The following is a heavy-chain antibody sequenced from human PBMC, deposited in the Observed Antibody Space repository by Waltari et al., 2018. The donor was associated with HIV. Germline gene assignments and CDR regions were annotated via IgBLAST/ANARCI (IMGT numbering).Heavy chain of an antibody. Sequence: VQLQQWGPGLLKPSETLSLTCAVHGGSFSGYYRSWVRQPPGNGLEWIGEFNHSGRTNYNASLKSRVTISVDTSKKQLSLKLNSVTAADTAVYYCARGLYYYDSSAYGPYFDYWGQGTLVTVSS. CDR2: FNHSGRT. CDR1: GGSFSGYY. CDR3: ARGLYYYDSSAYGPYFDY. J-gene: IGHJ4*02. V-gene: IGHV4-34*01. D-gene: IGHD3-22*01.